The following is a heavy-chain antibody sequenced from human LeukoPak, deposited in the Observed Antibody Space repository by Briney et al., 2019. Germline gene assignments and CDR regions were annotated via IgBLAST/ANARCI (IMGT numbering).Heavy chain of an antibody. V-gene: IGHV4-4*07. J-gene: IGHJ3*02. D-gene: IGHD4-11*01. Sequence: SETLSLTCTVSGGSISSYYWSWIRQPAGKGLEWIGRIYTSGSTNYNPSIKSRVTMSVGTSKNQFSLKLRSVTAADTAVYYCARVPSYDYSNYWGAFDIWGQGTMVTVSS. CDR2: IYTSGST. CDR1: GGSISSYY. CDR3: ARVPSYDYSNYWGAFDI.